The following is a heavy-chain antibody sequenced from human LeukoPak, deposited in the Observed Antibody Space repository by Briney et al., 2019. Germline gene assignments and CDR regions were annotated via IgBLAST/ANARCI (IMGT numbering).Heavy chain of an antibody. CDR2: ISSSSSYI. J-gene: IGHJ4*02. V-gene: IGHV3-21*01. CDR1: GSTFSSYS. CDR3: ARVAEAAAFDY. Sequence: GGSLRLSCAASGSTFSSYSMNWVRQAPGKGLEWASSISSSSSYIYHADSVKGRFTISRDNAKSSLYLQMNSLRADDTAVYYCARVAEAAAFDYWGQGTLVTVSS. D-gene: IGHD6-13*01.